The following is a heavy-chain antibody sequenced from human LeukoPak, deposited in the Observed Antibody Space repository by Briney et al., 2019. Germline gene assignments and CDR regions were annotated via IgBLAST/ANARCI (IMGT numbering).Heavy chain of an antibody. CDR2: IIPILGIA. D-gene: IGHD5-18*01. J-gene: IGHJ6*02. Sequence: ASVKVSCKASGGTFSSYAISWVRQAPGQGLEWMGRIIPILGIANYAQKFQGRVTITADKSTSTAYMELSSLRSEDTAVYYCASVFTDDPVDTAMVTGLHHYYYYGMDVWGQGTTVTVSS. V-gene: IGHV1-69*04. CDR1: GGTFSSYA. CDR3: ASVFTDDPVDTAMVTGLHHYYYYGMDV.